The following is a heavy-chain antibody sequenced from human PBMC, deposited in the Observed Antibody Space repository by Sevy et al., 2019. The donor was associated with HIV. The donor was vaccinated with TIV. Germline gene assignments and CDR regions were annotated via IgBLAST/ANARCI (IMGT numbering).Heavy chain of an antibody. CDR2: INPNSGGT. CDR1: GYTFTGYY. V-gene: IGHV1-2*02. CDR3: ARAGGYCSSTSCNRPWFDP. J-gene: IGHJ5*02. D-gene: IGHD2-2*02. Sequence: ASVKVSCKASGYTFTGYYMHWVRQAPGQGLEWMGWINPNSGGTNYAQKFQGRVTMTRDTSISTAYMELSRLRSDDPAVYYCARAGGYCSSTSCNRPWFDPWGQGTLVTVSS.